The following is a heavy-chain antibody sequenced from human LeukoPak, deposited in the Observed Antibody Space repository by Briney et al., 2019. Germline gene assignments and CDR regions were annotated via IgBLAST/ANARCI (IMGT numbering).Heavy chain of an antibody. Sequence: PGGSLRLSCSASGFTFSSYAMHWVRQAPGKGLEYVSAISSNGGSTYYADSGKGRFTISRDNSKNTLYLQMSSLRAEDTAVYYCVKVGYSSGWYEGAFDYWGQGTLVTVSS. V-gene: IGHV3-64D*06. CDR1: GFTFSSYA. CDR3: VKVGYSSGWYEGAFDY. CDR2: ISSNGGST. D-gene: IGHD6-19*01. J-gene: IGHJ4*02.